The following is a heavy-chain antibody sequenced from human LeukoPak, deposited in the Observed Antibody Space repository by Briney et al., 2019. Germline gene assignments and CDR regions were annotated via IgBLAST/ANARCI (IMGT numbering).Heavy chain of an antibody. CDR1: GFTFTNYW. CDR3: ASASSHRIAAGGDY. J-gene: IGHJ4*01. Sequence: GGSLRLSCAASGFTFTNYWMHWVRQGQGKWLVWVSRISNDGSSRHYADSVKGRFTISRDNSKNMMYLQMNSLRAEDTAVYYCASASSHRIAAGGDYWGHGTLVTVSS. CDR2: ISNDGSSR. D-gene: IGHD6-13*01. V-gene: IGHV3-74*01.